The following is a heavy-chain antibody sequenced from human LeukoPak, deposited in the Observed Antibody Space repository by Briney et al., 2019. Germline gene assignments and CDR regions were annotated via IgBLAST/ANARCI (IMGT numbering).Heavy chain of an antibody. D-gene: IGHD3-3*01. Sequence: GRSLRLSCAASGFTFDDYAMHWVRQAPGKGLEWVSGISWNSGSIGYADSVKGRLTISRDNAKNSLYLQMNSLRAEDTALYYCARSPGYDFSAYYFDYWGQGALVTVSS. CDR1: GFTFDDYA. V-gene: IGHV3-9*01. J-gene: IGHJ4*02. CDR2: ISWNSGSI. CDR3: ARSPGYDFSAYYFDY.